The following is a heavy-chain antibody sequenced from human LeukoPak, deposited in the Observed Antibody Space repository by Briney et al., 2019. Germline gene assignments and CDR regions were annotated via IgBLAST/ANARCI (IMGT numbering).Heavy chain of an antibody. D-gene: IGHD2-21*02. J-gene: IGHJ4*02. CDR1: GYSFTSYW. Sequence: GESLKTSCKGSGYSFTSYWIGWVRQMPGKGLEWMGIIYPGDSDTRYSPSFQGQVTISADKSISTAYLQWSSLKASDTAMYYCARQGAYCGRDCYSEIVYWGQGTLVTGSS. CDR2: IYPGDSDT. CDR3: ARQGAYCGRDCYSEIVY. V-gene: IGHV5-51*01.